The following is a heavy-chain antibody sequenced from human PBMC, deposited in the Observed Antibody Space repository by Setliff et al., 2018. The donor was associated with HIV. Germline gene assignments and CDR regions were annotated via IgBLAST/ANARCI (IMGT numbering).Heavy chain of an antibody. CDR3: TRHWRGGLDY. CDR2: IYYSGST. CDR1: GDSISSSSYY. Sequence: SETLSLTCTVSGDSISSSSYYWGWIRQPPGKGLEWIGYIYYSGSTYYNPSLKSRVTISVDTSKNQFSLKLTSVTAADTAVYYCTRHWRGGLDYWGQGTLVTVSS. V-gene: IGHV4-39*01. J-gene: IGHJ4*02. D-gene: IGHD1-1*01.